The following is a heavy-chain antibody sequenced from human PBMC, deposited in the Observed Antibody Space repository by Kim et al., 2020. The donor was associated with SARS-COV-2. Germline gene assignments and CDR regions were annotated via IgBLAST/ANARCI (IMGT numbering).Heavy chain of an antibody. Sequence: SETLSLTCAVYGGSFSGYYWSWIRQTPGKGLEWIGEINHSGSTNYNPSLKSRVTISVDTSKNQFSLKLSSVTAADTAVYYCARNGYSGYDYREVWGQGTTVTVSS. CDR2: INHSGST. J-gene: IGHJ6*02. CDR1: GGSFSGYY. V-gene: IGHV4-34*01. D-gene: IGHD5-12*01. CDR3: ARNGYSGYDYREV.